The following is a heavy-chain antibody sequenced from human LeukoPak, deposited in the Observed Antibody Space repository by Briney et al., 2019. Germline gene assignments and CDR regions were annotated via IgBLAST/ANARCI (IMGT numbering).Heavy chain of an antibody. CDR3: ARLPAITTYYYYYMDV. CDR1: GGSISSSSHY. V-gene: IGHV4-39*01. CDR2: IYYSGSS. J-gene: IGHJ6*03. D-gene: IGHD5-12*01. Sequence: SETLSLTCAVSGGSISSSSHYWGWIRQAPGKRLECIGTIYYSGSSYYNPSLKSRVTMPVDTSKNQFSLRLSSVTAADTAVYYCARLPAITTYYYYYMDVWGQGTRVTVSS.